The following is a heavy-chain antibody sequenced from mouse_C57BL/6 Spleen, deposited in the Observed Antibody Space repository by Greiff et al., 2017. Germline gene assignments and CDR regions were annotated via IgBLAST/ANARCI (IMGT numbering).Heavy chain of an antibody. CDR2: FDPETGGT. J-gene: IGHJ2*01. Sequence: VQLQQSGAELVRPGASVTLSCKASGYTFPDYEMHWVKQTHVPGLEWIGAFDPETGGTAYNKKFKGKAILTADKSASTAYMELRSLTSEDSAVYYCTRCIITTVLADDWGQGTTLTVSS. CDR1: GYTFPDYE. V-gene: IGHV1-15*01. CDR3: TRCIITTVLADD. D-gene: IGHD1-1*01.